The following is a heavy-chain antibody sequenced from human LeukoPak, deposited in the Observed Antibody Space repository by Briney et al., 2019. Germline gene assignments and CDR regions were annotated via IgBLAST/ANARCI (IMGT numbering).Heavy chain of an antibody. Sequence: SGGSLRLSCAAPGFTFDDYAMHWVRQAPGKGLEWVSGISWNSGSIGYADSVKGRFTISRDNAKNSLYLQMNSLRAEDTAVYYCAKKTRAIFGVVTYYFDYWGQGTLVTVSS. J-gene: IGHJ4*02. V-gene: IGHV3-9*01. CDR3: AKKTRAIFGVVTYYFDY. D-gene: IGHD3-3*01. CDR1: GFTFDDYA. CDR2: ISWNSGSI.